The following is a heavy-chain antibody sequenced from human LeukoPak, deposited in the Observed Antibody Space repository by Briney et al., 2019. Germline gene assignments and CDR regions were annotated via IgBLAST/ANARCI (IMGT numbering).Heavy chain of an antibody. J-gene: IGHJ4*02. V-gene: IGHV4-59*08. Sequence: SETLSLTCTVSGGSISDNYWSWIRQPPRKGLEWIGRIYHLGSTSYNPSLKSRVTISADTSKNQFSLKLTAVTAADTAVYYCARFIVGGQYFDYWGQGALVTVSS. CDR1: GGSISDNY. CDR3: ARFIVGGQYFDY. D-gene: IGHD1-26*01. CDR2: IYHLGST.